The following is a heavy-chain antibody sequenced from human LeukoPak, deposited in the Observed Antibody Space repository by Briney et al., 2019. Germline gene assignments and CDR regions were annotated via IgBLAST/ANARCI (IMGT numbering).Heavy chain of an antibody. Sequence: GGSLRLSCAASGFTFSSYAMSWVRQAPGKGLEWVSAISGSGGSTYYADSVKGRFTISRDNSKNTLYLQMNSLRAEDTAVYYCARSFAHVERYYFDYWGQGTLLTVSS. D-gene: IGHD1-1*01. J-gene: IGHJ4*02. V-gene: IGHV3-23*01. CDR3: ARSFAHVERYYFDY. CDR1: GFTFSSYA. CDR2: ISGSGGST.